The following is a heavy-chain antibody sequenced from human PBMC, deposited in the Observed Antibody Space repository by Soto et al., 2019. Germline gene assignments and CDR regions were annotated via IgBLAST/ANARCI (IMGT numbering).Heavy chain of an antibody. CDR1: EFDFSFYG. Sequence: PGGSLRLSCAASEFDFSFYGMHWVRQAPGKGLEWVAGISKDGTYKYYADSVKGRFTISRDNSRDTLYLQMNNLRPEDTAVYYCARDTDFYDRGGYSYERAFDFWGQETKVTVSS. J-gene: IGHJ3*01. D-gene: IGHD3-22*01. CDR2: ISKDGTYK. V-gene: IGHV3-30*03. CDR3: ARDTDFYDRGGYSYERAFDF.